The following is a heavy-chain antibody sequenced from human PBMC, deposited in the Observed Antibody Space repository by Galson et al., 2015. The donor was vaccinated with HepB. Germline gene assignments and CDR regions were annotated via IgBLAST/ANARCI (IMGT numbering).Heavy chain of an antibody. CDR2: ISSSSSTI. V-gene: IGHV3-48*02. D-gene: IGHD4-23*01. Sequence: SLRLSCAASGFTFSSYSMNWVRQAPGKGLEWVSYISSSSSTIHYADSVKGRFTISRDNAKNSLYLQMNSLRDEDTAVYYCAGLYGGSPLLSDIWGQGTMVTVSS. CDR1: GFTFSSYS. J-gene: IGHJ3*02. CDR3: AGLYGGSPLLSDI.